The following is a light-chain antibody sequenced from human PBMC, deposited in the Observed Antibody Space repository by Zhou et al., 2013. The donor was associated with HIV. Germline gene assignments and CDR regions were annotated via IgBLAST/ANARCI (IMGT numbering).Light chain of an antibody. Sequence: DIQMTQSPSSLSASVGDRVTITCRASQSISSYLNWYQQKPGKAPKFLIYAASTLQSGVPSRFSGSGSGTDFTLTISSLQPGDVATYYCQKYNSVPLTFGGGTKVEI. CDR1: QSISSY. J-gene: IGKJ4*01. CDR3: QKYNSVPLT. CDR2: AAS. V-gene: IGKV1-39*01.